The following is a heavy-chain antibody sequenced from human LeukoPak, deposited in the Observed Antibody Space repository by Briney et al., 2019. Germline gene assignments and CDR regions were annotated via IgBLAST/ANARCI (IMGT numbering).Heavy chain of an antibody. J-gene: IGHJ4*02. Sequence: PSETLSLTCTVSGGSMSSYYWSWIRQPPGKGLEWIGYIYYSGSTNYNPSLKSRVTISVDTSKNQFSLKLSSVTAADTAVYYCARYYDSSGYYDYWGQGTLVTVSS. CDR2: IYYSGST. D-gene: IGHD3-22*01. CDR1: GGSMSSYY. V-gene: IGHV4-59*01. CDR3: ARYYDSSGYYDY.